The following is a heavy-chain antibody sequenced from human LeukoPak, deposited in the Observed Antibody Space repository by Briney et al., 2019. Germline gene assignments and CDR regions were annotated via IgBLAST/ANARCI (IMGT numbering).Heavy chain of an antibody. D-gene: IGHD5-24*01. V-gene: IGHV3-53*01. J-gene: IGHJ6*03. CDR2: FYVSGST. CDR3: SGLEKNSYYYMDV. CDR1: GFTLSSNY. Sequence: GLSLRLFRAVSGFTLSSNYMGGVRHTPGKGLEWGSVFYVSGSTYYPEAVKGRFTISREPYENTRLLQIKNLEIGGPAVYYLSGLEKNSYYYMDVWGKGTTVTASS.